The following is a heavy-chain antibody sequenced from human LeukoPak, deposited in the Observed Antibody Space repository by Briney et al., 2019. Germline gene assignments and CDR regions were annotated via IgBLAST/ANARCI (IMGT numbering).Heavy chain of an antibody. D-gene: IGHD6-19*01. CDR1: GFTFSSYE. J-gene: IGHJ4*02. CDR2: ISSSGSTI. Sequence: GGSLRLSCAASGFTFSSYETNWVRQAPGKGLEWVSYISSSGSTIYYADSVKGRFTISRDNAKNSLYLQMNSLRAEDTAVYYCASSGWYVAFGDYFDYWGQGTLVTVSS. CDR3: ASSGWYVAFGDYFDY. V-gene: IGHV3-48*03.